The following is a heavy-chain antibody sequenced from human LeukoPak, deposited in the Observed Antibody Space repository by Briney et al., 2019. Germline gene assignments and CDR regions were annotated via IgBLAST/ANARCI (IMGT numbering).Heavy chain of an antibody. CDR2: INHSGST. CDR1: GGSFSGYY. Sequence: PSETLSLTCAVYGGSFSGYYWSWIRQPQGKGLEWIGEINHSGSTNYNPSLKSRVTISVDTSKNQFSLKLSSVTAADTAVYYCAREVRGIVVVVAAKGFYYFDYWGQGTLVTVSS. V-gene: IGHV4-34*01. J-gene: IGHJ4*02. CDR3: AREVRGIVVVVAAKGFYYFDY. D-gene: IGHD2-15*01.